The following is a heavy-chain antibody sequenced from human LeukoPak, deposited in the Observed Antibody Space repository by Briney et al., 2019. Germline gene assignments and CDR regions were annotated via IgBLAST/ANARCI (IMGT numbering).Heavy chain of an antibody. CDR1: EFTFSTYA. J-gene: IGHJ5*02. CDR2: ISGSGDST. Sequence: PGGSLRLSCAASEFTFSTYAMSWVRQAPGKGLEWVSAISGSGDSTYYPDSVKGRFTISRDNSKNTLYLQMNSLRAEDTAVYYCAKSTMYYYDSSGYYYHWGQGTLVTVSS. CDR3: AKSTMYYYDSSGYYYH. V-gene: IGHV3-23*01. D-gene: IGHD3-22*01.